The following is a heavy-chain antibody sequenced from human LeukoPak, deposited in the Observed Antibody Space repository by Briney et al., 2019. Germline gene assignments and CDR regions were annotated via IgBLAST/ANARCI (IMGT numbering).Heavy chain of an antibody. CDR3: ATWRSGSSSDWYLFDY. CDR1: GFTLSNYG. D-gene: IGHD3-9*01. J-gene: IGHJ4*02. Sequence: GTSLRLSCAASGFTLSNYGVHWVRQAPGKGPEWVALIWYDGSNKYFTDSVKGRFTISRDNSKNTVYLHMNTLRVDDTALYYCATWRSGSSSDWYLFDYWGRGTLVTVSS. CDR2: IWYDGSNK. V-gene: IGHV3-33*01.